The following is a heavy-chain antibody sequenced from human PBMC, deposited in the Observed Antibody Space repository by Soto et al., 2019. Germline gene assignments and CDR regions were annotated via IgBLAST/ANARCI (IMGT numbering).Heavy chain of an antibody. Sequence: PGGSLRLSCAASGFTFSSYGMHWVRQAPGKGPEWVAVISYDGSNKYYADSVKGRFTISRDNSKNTLYLQMNSLRAEDTAVYYCAKDRKGGMDVWGQGTTVTVSS. CDR3: AKDRKGGMDV. CDR2: ISYDGSNK. J-gene: IGHJ6*02. CDR1: GFTFSSYG. V-gene: IGHV3-30*18.